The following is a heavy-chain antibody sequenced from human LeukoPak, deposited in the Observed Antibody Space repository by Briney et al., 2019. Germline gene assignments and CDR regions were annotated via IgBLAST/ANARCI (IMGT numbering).Heavy chain of an antibody. CDR2: INSGATSE. D-gene: IGHD2-8*02. V-gene: IGHV3-48*03. Sequence: PGGSLRLSCTASGFIFSNFEMNWVCQAPGKGLQWVAYINSGATSEYYADSVKGRFTISRDNAKNSLYLQMNSLGVQDTAIYYCARVICTGGSCFQNDYWGQGTLVTVSS. CDR3: ARVICTGGSCFQNDY. CDR1: GFIFSNFE. J-gene: IGHJ4*02.